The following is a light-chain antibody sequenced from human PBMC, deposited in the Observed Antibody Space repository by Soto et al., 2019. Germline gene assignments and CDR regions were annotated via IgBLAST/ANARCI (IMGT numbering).Light chain of an antibody. CDR3: QQYDNWPST. CDR1: QSIGSK. Sequence: EIVMTQSPATLSVSPGERATLSCRASQSIGSKLAWDQQKPGQAPRLLIYGASNRATGIPARFGGSGSGTEFTLTISSLQSEDFAVYSCQQYDNWPSTFGGGTKVEIK. V-gene: IGKV3-15*01. CDR2: GAS. J-gene: IGKJ4*01.